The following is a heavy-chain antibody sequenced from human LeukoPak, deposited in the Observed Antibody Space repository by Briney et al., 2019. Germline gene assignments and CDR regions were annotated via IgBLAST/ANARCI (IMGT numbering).Heavy chain of an antibody. Sequence: PGGSLRLSCAASGFTFSSYAMHWVRQAPGKGLEWVAVISYDGSNKYYADSVKGRFTISRDNSKNTLNLQMNSLRAEDTAVYYCARDIVVVPAAIYYYGMDVWGQGTTVTVSS. V-gene: IGHV3-30-3*01. J-gene: IGHJ6*02. D-gene: IGHD2-2*01. CDR2: ISYDGSNK. CDR1: GFTFSSYA. CDR3: ARDIVVVPAAIYYYGMDV.